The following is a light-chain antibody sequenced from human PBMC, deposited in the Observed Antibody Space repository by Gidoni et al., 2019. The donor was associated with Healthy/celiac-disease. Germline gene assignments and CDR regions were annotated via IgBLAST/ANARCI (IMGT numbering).Light chain of an antibody. CDR3: SAWDSSLSAWV. CDR2: RNN. CDR1: SNNVGNQG. J-gene: IGLJ3*02. V-gene: IGLV10-54*01. Sequence: QAGLTQPPSVSKGLRQTATLTCTWNSNNVGNQGAAWLQQHQGHPPKLLSYRNNNRPSGISERLSASRSGNTASLTITGLQPGDEADYYCSAWDSSLSAWVFGGGTKLTVL.